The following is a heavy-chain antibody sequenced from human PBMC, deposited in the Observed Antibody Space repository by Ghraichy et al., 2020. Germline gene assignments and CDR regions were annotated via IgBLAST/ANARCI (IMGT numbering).Heavy chain of an antibody. D-gene: IGHD2-15*01. CDR3: ARGVRRADDVVVVADGAFDI. CDR2: IYHSGST. V-gene: IGHV4-38-2*01. Sequence: SETLSLTCAVSGYSISSGYYWGWIRQPPGKGLEWIGSIYHSGSTYYNPSLKSRVTISVDTSKNQFSLKLSSVTAADTAVYYCARGVRRADDVVVVADGAFDIWGQGTMVTVSS. J-gene: IGHJ3*02. CDR1: GYSISSGYY.